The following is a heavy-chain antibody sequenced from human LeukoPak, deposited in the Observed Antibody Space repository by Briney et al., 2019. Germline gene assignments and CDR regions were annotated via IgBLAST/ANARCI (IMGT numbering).Heavy chain of an antibody. J-gene: IGHJ3*02. D-gene: IGHD3-3*01. CDR3: AKDSGFWSGPGAFDI. Sequence: GGSLRLSCAASGFTFSSYAMSWVRQAPGKGLEWVSAISGSGGSTYYADSVKGRFTISRDNSKNTLYLQMNSLRAEDTAVYYRAKDSGFWSGPGAFDIWGQGTMVTVSS. CDR2: ISGSGGST. CDR1: GFTFSSYA. V-gene: IGHV3-23*01.